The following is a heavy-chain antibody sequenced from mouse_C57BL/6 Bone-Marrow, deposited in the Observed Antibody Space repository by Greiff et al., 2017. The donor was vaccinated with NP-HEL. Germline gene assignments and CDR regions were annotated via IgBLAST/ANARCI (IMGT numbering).Heavy chain of an antibody. CDR2: IWSGGST. CDR3: AKNSYYSNYGGCYYAMDY. D-gene: IGHD2-5*01. CDR1: GFSLTSYG. V-gene: IGHV2-4*01. Sequence: QVQLQQSGPGLVQPSQSLSITCTVSGFSLTSYGVHWVRQPPGKGLEWLGAIWSGGSTDYNAAFISRLSISKDNSKSQVFFKMNSLQADDTAIYYCAKNSYYSNYGGCYYAMDYWGQGTSVTVSS. J-gene: IGHJ4*01.